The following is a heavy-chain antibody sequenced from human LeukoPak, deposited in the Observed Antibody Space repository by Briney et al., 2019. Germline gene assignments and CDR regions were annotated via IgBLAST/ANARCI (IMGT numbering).Heavy chain of an antibody. CDR3: ARKRLGYCSGGSCPLDY. D-gene: IGHD2-15*01. CDR2: IIPIFGTA. V-gene: IGHV1-69*13. CDR1: GGTFSSYA. Sequence: APVKVSCKASGGTFSSYAISWVRQAPGQGLEWMGGIIPIFGTANYAQKFQGRVTITADESTSTAYMELSSLRSEDTAVYYCARKRLGYCSGGSCPLDYWGQGTLVTVSS. J-gene: IGHJ4*02.